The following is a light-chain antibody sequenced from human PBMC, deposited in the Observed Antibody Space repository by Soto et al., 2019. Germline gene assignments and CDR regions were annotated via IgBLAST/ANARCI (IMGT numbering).Light chain of an antibody. J-gene: IGKJ4*01. CDR2: GAS. Sequence: EIVLTQSPGALSLPPGERATLSCRASQSVRSSHLAWYQQKPGQAPRLLIYGASSRATGIPDRFSGSGSGTDFTLTISRLEPEDFAVYYCQQYSSSPPTFGGGTKVDIK. CDR1: QSVRSSH. V-gene: IGKV3-20*01. CDR3: QQYSSSPPT.